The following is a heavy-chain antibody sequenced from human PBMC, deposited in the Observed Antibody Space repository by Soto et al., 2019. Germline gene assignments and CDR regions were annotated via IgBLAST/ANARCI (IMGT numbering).Heavy chain of an antibody. CDR2: INPNSGGT. V-gene: IGHV1-2*02. D-gene: IGHD3-16*01. Sequence: QVQLVQSGAEVKKPGASVKVSCKASGYTFTGYYMHWVRQAPGQGLEWMGWINPNSGGTNYAQKFQGRVTMTRDTSISTAYMELSRLRSDDTAVYYCASHFIRGKGYYYYGMDVWGQGTTVTVSS. J-gene: IGHJ6*02. CDR1: GYTFTGYY. CDR3: ASHFIRGKGYYYYGMDV.